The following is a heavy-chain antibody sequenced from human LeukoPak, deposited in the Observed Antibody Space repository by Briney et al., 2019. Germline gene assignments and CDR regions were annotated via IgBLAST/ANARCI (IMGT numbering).Heavy chain of an antibody. V-gene: IGHV4-59*01. CDR3: ARAGYSYGTGYYFDY. CDR1: GGSISGYY. CDR2: IYYTGAT. D-gene: IGHD5-18*01. Sequence: SETLSLTCTVSGGSISGYYWSWIRLPPGKGLEWIGYIYYTGATYYNPSLKSRVTIPLDTSKNQFSLKLSSVTAADAAVYYCARAGYSYGTGYYFDYWGQGALVTVSS. J-gene: IGHJ4*02.